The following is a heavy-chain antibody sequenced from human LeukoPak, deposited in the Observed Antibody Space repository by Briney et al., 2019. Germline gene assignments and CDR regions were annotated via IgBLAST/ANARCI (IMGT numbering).Heavy chain of an antibody. CDR1: GFTFSVYR. Sequence: GGSLRLSCAASGFTFSVYRMSWVRQAPGKGLEWVAFIRYDGSNKYYADSVKGRFTISRDNSKNTLYLQMNSLRAEDTAVYYCAKDAGGSYYYYYMDVWGKGTTVTISS. CDR3: AKDAGGSYYYYYMDV. D-gene: IGHD1-26*01. V-gene: IGHV3-30*02. J-gene: IGHJ6*03. CDR2: IRYDGSNK.